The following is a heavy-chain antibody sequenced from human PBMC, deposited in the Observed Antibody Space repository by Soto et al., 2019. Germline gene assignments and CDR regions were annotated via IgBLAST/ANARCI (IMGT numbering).Heavy chain of an antibody. Sequence: GGSLRLSCAASGFTFSSYAMSWVRQAPGKGLEWVSAISGSGGSTYYADSVKGRITITRDNSKNTLYLQMNSLRAEDTAVYKCAKDVAAGTSYYFDYWGQGTMVTVSS. V-gene: IGHV3-23*01. CDR3: AKDVAAGTSYYFDY. CDR2: ISGSGGST. J-gene: IGHJ4*02. D-gene: IGHD6-19*01. CDR1: GFTFSSYA.